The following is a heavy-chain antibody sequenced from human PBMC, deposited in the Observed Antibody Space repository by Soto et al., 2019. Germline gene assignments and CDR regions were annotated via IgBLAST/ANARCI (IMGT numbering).Heavy chain of an antibody. Sequence: QVQLVQSGAEVKKPGASVKISCKASGYTFTSYYMHWVRQAPGQGLEWMGIINPSGGSTNYAQKXQXXXXXXXXXXXXXXXXXXXXXXXXXXXXXXXAXXPXXXCINSVCYPLDYWCQGTXVTVS. CDR1: GYTFTSYY. CDR2: INPSGGST. CDR3: AXXPXXXCINSVCYPLDY. J-gene: IGHJ4*02. V-gene: IGHV1-46*01.